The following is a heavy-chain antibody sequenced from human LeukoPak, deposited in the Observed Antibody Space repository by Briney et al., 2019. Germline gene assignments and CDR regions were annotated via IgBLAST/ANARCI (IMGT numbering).Heavy chain of an antibody. V-gene: IGHV1-8*01. CDR1: GYTFTSYD. J-gene: IGHJ6*02. CDR2: MNPNSGNT. Sequence: GAPVKVSCKASGYTFTSYDINWVRQATGQGLEWMGWMNPNSGNTGYAQKFQGRVTMTRNTSISTAYMELSSLRSEDTAVYYCARVPAITMIVVVGYYYYGMDVWGQGTTVTVSS. CDR3: ARVPAITMIVVVGYYYYGMDV. D-gene: IGHD3-22*01.